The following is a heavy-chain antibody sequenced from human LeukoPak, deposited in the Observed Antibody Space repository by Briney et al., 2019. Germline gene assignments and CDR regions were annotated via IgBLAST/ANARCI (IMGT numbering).Heavy chain of an antibody. D-gene: IGHD3-10*01. CDR3: ARVEEGYGSGRRENYYYYYMDV. V-gene: IGHV4-59*01. Sequence: SSETLSLTCTVPGVSISNYYWSWIRQPPGKGLEWIGYIHYSGSTSYNPSLKSRVTISVDTSKKQFSLKLSSVTAADTAVYYCARVEEGYGSGRRENYYYYYMDVWGKGTTVTISS. J-gene: IGHJ6*03. CDR1: GVSISNYY. CDR2: IHYSGST.